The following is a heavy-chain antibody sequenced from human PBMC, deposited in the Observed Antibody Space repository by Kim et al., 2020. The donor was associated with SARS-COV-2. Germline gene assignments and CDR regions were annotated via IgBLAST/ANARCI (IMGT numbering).Heavy chain of an antibody. Sequence: LKSRVTISVHTSTNRFSLKLSSVTAADTAVYYCARVGSRGRLIGKIDYWGQGTLVTVSS. CDR3: ARVGSRGRLIGKIDY. J-gene: IGHJ4*02. V-gene: IGHV4-34*01. D-gene: IGHD1-26*01.